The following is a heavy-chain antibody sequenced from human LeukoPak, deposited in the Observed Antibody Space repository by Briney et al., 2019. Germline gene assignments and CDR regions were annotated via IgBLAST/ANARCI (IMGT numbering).Heavy chain of an antibody. J-gene: IGHJ5*02. CDR1: GGSISSGAYY. Sequence: SETLSLTCTVSGGSISSGAYYWSWIRPHPGKGLEWIGYISYNGSTYYNPSLKSRVTISVDMSKNQLSLKLSSVTAADTAVYYCARDLGADGYNLRNWFDPWGQGTLVTVSS. V-gene: IGHV4-31*03. D-gene: IGHD5-24*01. CDR2: ISYNGST. CDR3: ARDLGADGYNLRNWFDP.